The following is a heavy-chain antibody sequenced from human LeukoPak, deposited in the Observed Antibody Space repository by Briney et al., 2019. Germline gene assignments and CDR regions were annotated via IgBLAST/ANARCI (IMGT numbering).Heavy chain of an antibody. Sequence: GGSLRLSCAASGFTFSSYSMNWVRQAPGKGLEWVSDISSSSSTIYYADSVKGRFTISRDNAKNSLYLQMNSLRAEDTAVYYCARRQWELLGGYYYYYMDVWGKGTTVTVSS. V-gene: IGHV3-48*01. CDR1: GFTFSSYS. J-gene: IGHJ6*03. D-gene: IGHD1-26*01. CDR2: ISSSSSTI. CDR3: ARRQWELLGGYYYYYMDV.